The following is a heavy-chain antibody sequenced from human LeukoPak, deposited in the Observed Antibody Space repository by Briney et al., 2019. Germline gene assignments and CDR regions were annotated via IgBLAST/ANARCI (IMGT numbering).Heavy chain of an antibody. Sequence: GGSLRLSCAASGFTFSSYDMHWVRQAPGKGLEWVAVIWYDGSNKYYADSVKGRFTISRDNSKNTLYLQMNSLRAEDTAVYYCAKDQCSGGSCYSGYWGQGTLVTVSS. CDR1: GFTFSSYD. V-gene: IGHV3-33*06. CDR2: IWYDGSNK. J-gene: IGHJ4*02. CDR3: AKDQCSGGSCYSGY. D-gene: IGHD2-15*01.